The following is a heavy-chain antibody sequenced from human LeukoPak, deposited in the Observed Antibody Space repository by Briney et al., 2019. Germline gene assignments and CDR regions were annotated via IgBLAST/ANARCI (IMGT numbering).Heavy chain of an antibody. Sequence: GESLKISCKGSGHRFTNYWIGWVRQMPGKGLELMGIIYPDDSDTRYSPSFQGQVTISADKSISTAYLRWSSLKASDTAIYYCARGGFCTGTSCYLAWFDPWGQGTLVTVSS. J-gene: IGHJ5*02. CDR3: ARGGFCTGTSCYLAWFDP. CDR2: IYPDDSDT. V-gene: IGHV5-51*01. CDR1: GHRFTNYW. D-gene: IGHD2-2*01.